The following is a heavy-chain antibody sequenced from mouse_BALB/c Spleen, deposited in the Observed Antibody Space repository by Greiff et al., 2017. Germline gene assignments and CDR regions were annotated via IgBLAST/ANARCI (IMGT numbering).Heavy chain of an antibody. J-gene: IGHJ4*01. CDR1: GYTFTDYY. Sequence: LQQSGAELARPGASVKLSCKASGYTFTDYYINWVKQRTGQGLEWIGYIYPYNGGTGYNQKFKSKATLTVDNSSSTAYMELRSLTSEDSAVYYCARRDYGYYYAMDYWGQGTSVTVSS. D-gene: IGHD1-2*01. V-gene: IGHV1-34*01. CDR3: ARRDYGYYYAMDY. CDR2: IYPYNGGT.